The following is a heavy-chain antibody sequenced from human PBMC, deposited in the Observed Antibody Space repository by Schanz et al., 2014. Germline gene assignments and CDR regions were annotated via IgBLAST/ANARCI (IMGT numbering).Heavy chain of an antibody. Sequence: QVQLLESGGGLVQPGRSLRLSCAASGFTFSRHAMHWVRQAAGKGLEWVAAITYDGSNKYYAESVKGRFAISRDNSKDTLYLQMNSLRTEDTAVYYCAGDWASGRYYSDYWGQGTLVTVSS. CDR3: AGDWASGRYYSDY. V-gene: IGHV3-30*09. J-gene: IGHJ4*02. CDR1: GFTFSRHA. CDR2: ITYDGSNK. D-gene: IGHD1-26*01.